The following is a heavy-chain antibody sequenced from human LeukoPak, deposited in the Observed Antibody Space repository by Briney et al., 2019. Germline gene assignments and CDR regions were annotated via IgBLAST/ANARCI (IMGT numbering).Heavy chain of an antibody. CDR3: ARLGDTDY. CDR2: IYYSGST. CDR1: GGSISSYY. D-gene: IGHD2-21*01. V-gene: IGHV4-39*01. J-gene: IGHJ4*02. Sequence: ASETLSLTCTVSGGSISSYYWGWIRQPPGKGLEWIGSIYYSGSTYYNPSLKSRVTISVDTSKNQFSLKLSSVTAADTAVYYCARLGDTDYWGQGTLVTVSS.